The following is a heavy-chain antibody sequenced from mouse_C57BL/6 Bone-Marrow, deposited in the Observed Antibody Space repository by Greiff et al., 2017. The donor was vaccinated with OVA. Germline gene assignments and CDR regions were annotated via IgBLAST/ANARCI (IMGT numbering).Heavy chain of an antibody. J-gene: IGHJ2*01. CDR1: GYSITSGYY. Sequence: DVKLQESGPGLVKPSQSLSLTCSVTGYSITSGYYWNWIRQFPGNKLEWMGYISYDGSNNYNPSLKNRISITRDTSKNQFFLKLNSVTTEDTATYYCASHLLWLRRGYYFDYWGQGTTLTVSS. V-gene: IGHV3-6*01. CDR3: ASHLLWLRRGYYFDY. D-gene: IGHD2-2*01. CDR2: ISYDGSN.